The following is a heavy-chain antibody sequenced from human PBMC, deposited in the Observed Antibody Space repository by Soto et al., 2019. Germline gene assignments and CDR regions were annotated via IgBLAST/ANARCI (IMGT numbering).Heavy chain of an antibody. Sequence: QLQLQESGSGLVKPSQTLSLTCAVSGGSISSGGYSWSWIRQPPGKGLEWIGYIYHSGSTYYNPSLKSRVTISVDRSKNQFSLKRSSVTAADTAVYYCARARRQPPEGLFVMDVWGQGTTVTVSS. CDR3: ARARRQPPEGLFVMDV. V-gene: IGHV4-30-2*01. CDR1: GGSISSGGYS. CDR2: IYHSGST. J-gene: IGHJ6*02. D-gene: IGHD2-21*01.